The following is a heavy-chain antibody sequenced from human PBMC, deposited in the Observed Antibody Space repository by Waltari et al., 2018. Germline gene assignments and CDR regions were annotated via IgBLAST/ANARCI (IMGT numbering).Heavy chain of an antibody. Sequence: QVQLVQSGAEVKKPGASVKVSCKASGYTFTSYYMHWVRQAPGQGLEWMGIINPIGGSTSYAQKFQGRVTMTRDTSTSTVYMELSSLRSEDTAVYYCARVLRYFDWSKVDAFDIWGQGTMVTVSS. CDR3: ARVLRYFDWSKVDAFDI. J-gene: IGHJ3*02. D-gene: IGHD3-9*01. V-gene: IGHV1-46*01. CDR2: INPIGGST. CDR1: GYTFTSYY.